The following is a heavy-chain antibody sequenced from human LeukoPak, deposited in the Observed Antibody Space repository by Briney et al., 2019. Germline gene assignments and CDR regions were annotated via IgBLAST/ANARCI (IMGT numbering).Heavy chain of an antibody. D-gene: IGHD6-13*01. V-gene: IGHV3-11*06. CDR3: ARVLSSSWGAYYYYGMDV. J-gene: IGHJ6*02. Sequence: GGPLRLSCAASGFTLSDYYMSWIRQAPGKGLEWVSYISSRSSYTKYADSVKGRLTISRDNAKNSLYLQMNSLRAEDTAVYYCARVLSSSWGAYYYYGMDVWGQGTTVTVSS. CDR2: ISSRSSYT. CDR1: GFTLSDYY.